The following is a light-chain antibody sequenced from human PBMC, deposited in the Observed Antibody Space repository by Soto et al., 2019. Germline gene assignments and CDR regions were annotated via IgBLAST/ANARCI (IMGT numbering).Light chain of an antibody. J-gene: IGLJ1*01. V-gene: IGLV2-11*01. CDR1: SSVGGGHHQ. CDR2: SVS. CDR3: CSYAGSYTYV. Sequence: QAVLTQPRSVSGSPGQSVTISCTGTSSVGGGHHQVAWYQKHTGQAPRLMVSSVSKRPSRVPDRFSGSKSGNTASLTISGLQSEDEADYYCCSYAGSYTYVFGTGTKVTVL.